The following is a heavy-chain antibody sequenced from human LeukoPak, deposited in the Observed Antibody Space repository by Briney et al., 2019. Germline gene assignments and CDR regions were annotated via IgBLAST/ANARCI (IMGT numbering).Heavy chain of an antibody. Sequence: GGSLRLSCAASGFSFSSYGMHWIRQAPGKGLEWVSAISGSGGSTYYADSVKGRFTISRDNAKNSLYLQMNSLRAEDTAVYYCARGTTGTTALDYWGQGTLVTVSS. D-gene: IGHD1-1*01. J-gene: IGHJ4*02. CDR1: GFSFSSYG. CDR2: ISGSGGST. V-gene: IGHV3-21*01. CDR3: ARGTTGTTALDY.